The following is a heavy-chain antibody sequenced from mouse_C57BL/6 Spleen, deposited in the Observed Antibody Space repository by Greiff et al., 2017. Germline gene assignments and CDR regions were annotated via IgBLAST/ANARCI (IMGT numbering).Heavy chain of an antibody. CDR2: ISSGSSTI. CDR1: GFTFSDYG. J-gene: IGHJ2*01. V-gene: IGHV5-17*01. D-gene: IGHD4-1*01. Sequence: EVKLQESGGGLVKPGGSLKLSCAASGFTFSDYGMHWVRQAPEKGLEWVAYISSGSSTIYYAATGKGRFTISRDNAKNTLFLQMTSLRSEDTAMYYCARTWEGFDYWGQGTTLTVSS. CDR3: ARTWEGFDY.